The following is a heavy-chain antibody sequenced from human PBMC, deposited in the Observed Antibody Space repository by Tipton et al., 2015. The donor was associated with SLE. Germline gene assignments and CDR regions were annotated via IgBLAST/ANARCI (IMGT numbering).Heavy chain of an antibody. CDR1: DGSISSSPYF. CDR2: IYYSWRT. J-gene: IGHJ6*03. V-gene: IGHV4-39*07. Sequence: TLSLTCTVSDGSISSSPYFWGWIRQPPGKGLEWVGSIYYSWRTYYNPSLKSRVTLAADTSRNQSSLTLTSVTAADTAVYYCARGPYFHMPVWGKVTSVAVS. CDR3: ARGPYFHMPV.